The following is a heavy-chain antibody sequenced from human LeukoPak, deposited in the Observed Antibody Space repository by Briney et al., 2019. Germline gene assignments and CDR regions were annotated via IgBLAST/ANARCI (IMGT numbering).Heavy chain of an antibody. D-gene: IGHD6-19*01. J-gene: IGHJ5*02. V-gene: IGHV1-46*01. Sequence: ASVKVSCKASGYTFTSYYMHWVRQAPGQGLEWMGIINPSGGSTSYAQKFQGRVTMTRDTSTSTVYMELSSLRSEDTAVYYCARVPLVYSSGWYGFDPWGQGTLVTVSS. CDR3: ARVPLVYSSGWYGFDP. CDR1: GYTFTSYY. CDR2: INPSGGST.